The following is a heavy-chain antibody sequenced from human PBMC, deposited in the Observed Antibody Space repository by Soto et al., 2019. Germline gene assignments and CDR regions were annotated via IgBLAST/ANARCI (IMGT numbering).Heavy chain of an antibody. CDR2: ISSSGYI. D-gene: IGHD2-15*01. Sequence: GASVRLSCAASGFNFNSYTINWVRQAPGKRLEWLSSISSSGYIFSTDSVRGRFAISRDNAKNSVYLQINSLRAEDTAVYFCARDRSGGSCCPGMDVGGQGTTVTVYS. CDR1: GFNFNSYT. CDR3: ARDRSGGSCCPGMDV. V-gene: IGHV3-21*01. J-gene: IGHJ6*02.